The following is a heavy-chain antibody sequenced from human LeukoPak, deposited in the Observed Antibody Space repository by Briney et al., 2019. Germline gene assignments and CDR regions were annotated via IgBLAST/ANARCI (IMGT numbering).Heavy chain of an antibody. D-gene: IGHD3-22*01. Sequence: SETLSLTCTVSGGSISSYYWNWIRQPAGKGLEWIGYIYYSGSTNYNPSLKSRVTISVDTSKNQFSLNLSSVTAADTAVYYCARSYYSDSSGYYYLVYWGQGTLVTVSS. CDR1: GGSISSYY. CDR2: IYYSGST. V-gene: IGHV4-59*01. CDR3: ARSYYSDSSGYYYLVY. J-gene: IGHJ4*02.